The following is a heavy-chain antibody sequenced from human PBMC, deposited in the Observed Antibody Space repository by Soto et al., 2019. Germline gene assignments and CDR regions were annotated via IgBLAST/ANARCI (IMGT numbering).Heavy chain of an antibody. V-gene: IGHV1-18*01. Sequence: ASVKVSCKASGYAFTSYGVNWVRQAPGQGPEWMGWISTYNAKTRYAQKLQGRVTMTTDTSTSTAYMDLRSLRSDDTAVYYCARDGGGMTTVTWNDYWGQGTLVTVSS. CDR3: ARDGGGMTTVTWNDY. CDR1: GYAFTSYG. J-gene: IGHJ4*02. CDR2: ISTYNAKT. D-gene: IGHD4-17*01.